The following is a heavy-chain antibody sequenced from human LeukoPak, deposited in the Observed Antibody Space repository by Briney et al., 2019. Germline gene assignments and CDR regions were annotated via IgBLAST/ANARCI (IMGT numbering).Heavy chain of an antibody. CDR1: GFTFSNAW. Sequence: GGSLRLSCAASGFTFSNAWMSWVRQAPGKGLEWVGRIKSKTDGGTTDYAAPVKGRFTISRDDSKNTLYLQMNSLNTEDTAVYYCAKGGATILSAFDIWGQGTMVTVSS. CDR2: IKSKTDGGTT. D-gene: IGHD1-26*01. V-gene: IGHV3-15*01. CDR3: AKGGATILSAFDI. J-gene: IGHJ3*02.